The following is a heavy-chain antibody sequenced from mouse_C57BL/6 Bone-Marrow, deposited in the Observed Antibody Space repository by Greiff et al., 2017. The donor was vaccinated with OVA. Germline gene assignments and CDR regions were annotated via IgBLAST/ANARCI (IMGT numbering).Heavy chain of an antibody. V-gene: IGHV5-16*01. Sequence: EVKVVESEGGLVQPGSSMKLSCTASGFTFSDYYMAWVRQVPEKGLEWVANINYDGSSTYYLDSLKSRFIISRDNAKNILYLQMSSLKSEDTATYYCARDLRYGSTYWYFDVWGTGTTVTVSS. CDR3: ARDLRYGSTYWYFDV. D-gene: IGHD1-1*01. CDR1: GFTFSDYY. J-gene: IGHJ1*03. CDR2: INYDGSST.